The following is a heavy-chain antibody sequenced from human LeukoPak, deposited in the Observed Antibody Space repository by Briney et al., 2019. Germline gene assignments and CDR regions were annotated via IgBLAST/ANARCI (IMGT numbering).Heavy chain of an antibody. Sequence: PSETLTLTCTVSGGSISSTFYYWGWIRQPPGKGLEWIGSINYSGSTYYNPSLKSRVTISVDKSKNQFSLKLSSVTAADTAVYYCARASHWNQLHYFDYWGQGTLVTVSS. CDR1: GGSISSTFYY. CDR3: ARASHWNQLHYFDY. D-gene: IGHD1-1*01. CDR2: INYSGST. J-gene: IGHJ4*02. V-gene: IGHV4-39*07.